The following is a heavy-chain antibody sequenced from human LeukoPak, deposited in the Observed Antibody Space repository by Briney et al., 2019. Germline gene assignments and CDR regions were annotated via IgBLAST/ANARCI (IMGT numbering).Heavy chain of an antibody. V-gene: IGHV4-59*12. CDR1: GGSLSNYY. CDR2: IYYSGST. J-gene: IGHJ3*02. D-gene: IGHD2-2*01. CDR3: ARDPAPSSTSI. Sequence: SETLSLTCTVSGGSLSNYYWSWIRQPPGRGLEWIGYIYYSGSTDYNPSLKSRVTISVDTSKNQFSLKLSSVTAADTAVYYCARDPAPSSTSIWGQGTMVTVSS.